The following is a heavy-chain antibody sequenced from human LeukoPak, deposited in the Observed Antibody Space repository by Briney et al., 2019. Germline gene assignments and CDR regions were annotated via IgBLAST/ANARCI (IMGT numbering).Heavy chain of an antibody. CDR2: IYYSGST. J-gene: IGHJ4*02. CDR1: GXSISSYY. D-gene: IGHD3-9*01. V-gene: IGHV4-59*01. CDR3: AKTYRYYDILTGYYPGYFDY. Sequence: PSETLSLTCTVSGXSISSYYWSWIRQPPGKGLEWIGYIYYSGSTNYNPSLKSRVTISVDTSKNQFSLKLSSVTAADTAVYYCAKTYRYYDILTGYYPGYFDYWGQGTLVTVSS.